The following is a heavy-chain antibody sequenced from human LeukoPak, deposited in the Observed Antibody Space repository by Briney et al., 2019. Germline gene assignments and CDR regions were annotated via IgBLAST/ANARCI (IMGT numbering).Heavy chain of an antibody. CDR3: ARDIRFLEWLLAH. J-gene: IGHJ4*02. V-gene: IGHV1-2*02. CDR2: ISPNSGGT. CDR1: GYTFTGYY. Sequence: ASVKVSCKASGYTFTGYYMHWVRQAPGQGLEWMGWISPNSGGTNYAQKFQGRVTMTRDTSISTAYMELSRLRSDDTAVYYCARDIRFLEWLLAHWGQGTLVTVSS. D-gene: IGHD3-3*01.